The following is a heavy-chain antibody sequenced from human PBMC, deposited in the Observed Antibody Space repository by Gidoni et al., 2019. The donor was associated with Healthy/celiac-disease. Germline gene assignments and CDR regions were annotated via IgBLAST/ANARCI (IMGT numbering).Heavy chain of an antibody. V-gene: IGHV3-33*01. CDR1: GFTFSSYG. D-gene: IGHD5-12*01. J-gene: IGHJ4*02. CDR3: ARANIEGYNDRELDY. CDR2: ILYDGSNK. Sequence: VQLVESGGGVVQPGRSLRLSCTASGFTFSSYGMHWVRQAPGKGLEWVAVILYDGSNKYYADSVKGRFTISRDNSKNTLYLQMNSLRAEDTAVYYCARANIEGYNDRELDYWGQGTLVTVSS.